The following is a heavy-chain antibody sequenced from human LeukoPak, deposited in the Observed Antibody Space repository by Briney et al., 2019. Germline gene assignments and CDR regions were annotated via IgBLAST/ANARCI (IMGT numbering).Heavy chain of an antibody. CDR2: IYYSGST. CDR1: GGSISSGGYY. CDR3: ARVAGDYGPGYFQH. D-gene: IGHD4-17*01. J-gene: IGHJ1*01. Sequence: PSQTLSLTCTVSGGSISSGGYYWSWLRQHPGTGLEWIVYIYYSGSTYYNPSLKSRVTISVDTSKNQFSLKLSSVTAADTAVYYCARVAGDYGPGYFQHWGQGTLVTVSS. V-gene: IGHV4-31*03.